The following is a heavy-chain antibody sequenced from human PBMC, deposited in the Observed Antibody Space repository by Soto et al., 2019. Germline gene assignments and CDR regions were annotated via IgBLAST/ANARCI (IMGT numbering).Heavy chain of an antibody. Sequence: GSLRLSCAASGFTFSSYGMSWVRQAPGKGLEWVSVISGSGGSTYYADSVKGRFTISRDNSKNTLYLQMNSLRAEDTAVHYCAKDSGSWYFTFDYWGQGTQVTVSS. V-gene: IGHV3-23*01. J-gene: IGHJ4*02. CDR1: GFTFSSYG. D-gene: IGHD6-13*01. CDR3: AKDSGSWYFTFDY. CDR2: ISGSGGST.